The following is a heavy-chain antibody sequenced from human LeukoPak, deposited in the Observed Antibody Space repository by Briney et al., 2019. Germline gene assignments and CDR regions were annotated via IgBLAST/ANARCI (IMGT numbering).Heavy chain of an antibody. CDR1: GGTFTSYA. CDR2: IIPIFGTA. CDR3: ARAGDPYYDILTGYCFDY. D-gene: IGHD3-9*01. J-gene: IGHJ4*02. Sequence: ASVKVSCKASGGTFTSYAISWVRQAPGQGREWMGGIIPIFGTANYAQKFKGRVTITADESTSTAYMELRSLRSEDTAVYYCARAGDPYYDILTGYCFDYWGQGTLVTVSS. V-gene: IGHV1-69*13.